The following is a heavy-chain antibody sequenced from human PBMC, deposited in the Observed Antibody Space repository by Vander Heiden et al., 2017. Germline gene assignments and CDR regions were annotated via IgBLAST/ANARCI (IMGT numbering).Heavy chain of an antibody. V-gene: IGHV3-13*01. Sequence: EVQLVESGGGLVQPGGSLRLSCAASGFTFSSYDMHWVRQATGKGLEWVSAIGTAGGTYYPDSVKGRFTISRENAKNSLYLQMNSRRAGDTAVYYCARGVRGGYYFDYWGQGTLVTVSS. CDR1: GFTFSSYD. D-gene: IGHD3-10*01. CDR2: IGTAGGT. J-gene: IGHJ4*02. CDR3: ARGVRGGYYFDY.